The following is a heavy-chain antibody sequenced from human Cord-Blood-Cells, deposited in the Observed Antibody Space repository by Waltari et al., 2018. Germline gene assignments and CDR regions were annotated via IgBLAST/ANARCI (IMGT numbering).Heavy chain of an antibody. CDR2: INHSGRT. V-gene: IGHV4-34*01. Sequence: QVQLQQWGAGLLKPSETLSLTCAFYGGSLSGYYWSWIREPPGKGLEWIGEINHSGRTNYNPSLKSRVTISVDTSKNQFSLKLSSVTAADTAVYYCASGEGSGSYFDPWGQGTLVTVSS. D-gene: IGHD3-10*01. CDR1: GGSLSGYY. CDR3: ASGEGSGSYFDP. J-gene: IGHJ5*02.